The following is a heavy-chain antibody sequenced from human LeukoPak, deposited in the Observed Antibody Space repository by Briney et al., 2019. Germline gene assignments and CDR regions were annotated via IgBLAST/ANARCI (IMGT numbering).Heavy chain of an antibody. CDR2: IGSSGTNR. CDR1: EFPFSFYE. Sequence: PAGSLRLSCAVSEFPFSFYEMNWVSQVPGKGLEWVSNIGSSGTNRYYADSVKGRFSISRDNAKSSLYLQMNSLRVEDTAVYYCALLAVASDFDYWGQGALVTVSS. V-gene: IGHV3-48*03. CDR3: ALLAVASDFDY. D-gene: IGHD6-19*01. J-gene: IGHJ4*02.